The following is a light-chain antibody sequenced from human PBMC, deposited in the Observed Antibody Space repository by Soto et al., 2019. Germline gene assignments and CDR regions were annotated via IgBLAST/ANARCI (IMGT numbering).Light chain of an antibody. CDR1: SSDVGSYNR. Sequence: ALTQPPSVSGSPGQSVTISCTGTSSDVGSYNRVSWYQQPPGTAPKLMIYEVTNRPSGVPNRFSASKSGNTASLTISGLQAEDEADYYCTSYTSSRTWVFGGGTKLTVL. J-gene: IGLJ3*02. CDR3: TSYTSSRTWV. CDR2: EVT. V-gene: IGLV2-18*02.